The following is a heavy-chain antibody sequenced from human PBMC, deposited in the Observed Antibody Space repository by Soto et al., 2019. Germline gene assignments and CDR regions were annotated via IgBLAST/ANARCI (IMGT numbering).Heavy chain of an antibody. CDR1: GFTFSSYS. D-gene: IGHD3-10*01. V-gene: IGHV3-21*01. CDR3: ARALEGYYGSGSYPNWFDP. CDR2: ISSSSSYI. J-gene: IGHJ5*02. Sequence: PGGSLRLSCAASGFTFSSYSMNWVRQAPGKGLEWVSSISSSSSYIYYADSVKGRFTISRDNAKNSLYLQMNSLRAEDTAVYYCARALEGYYGSGSYPNWFDPWGQGTLVTVSS.